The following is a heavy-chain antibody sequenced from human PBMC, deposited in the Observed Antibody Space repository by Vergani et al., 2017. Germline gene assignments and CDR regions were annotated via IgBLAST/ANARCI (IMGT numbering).Heavy chain of an antibody. CDR3: ASGDAGTGDY. D-gene: IGHD6-13*01. CDR2: IYYSGST. Sequence: QVQLQESGPGLVKPSETLSLTCNVSGVSISSSYWSWIRQPPGRGLEWIGYIYYSGSTNYNPSLRSRVTISVDKSKNQFSLKLSSVTAADTAVYYCASGDAGTGDYWGQGTLVTVSS. J-gene: IGHJ4*02. V-gene: IGHV4-59*12. CDR1: GVSISSSY.